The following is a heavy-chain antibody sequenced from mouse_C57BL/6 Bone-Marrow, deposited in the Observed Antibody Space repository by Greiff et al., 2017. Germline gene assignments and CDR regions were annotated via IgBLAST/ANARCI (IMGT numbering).Heavy chain of an antibody. D-gene: IGHD3-2*01. CDR3: ASRRQLWLFDY. V-gene: IGHV5-6*02. Sequence: EVKLVESGGDLVKPGGSLKLSCAASGFTFSSYGMSWVRQTPDKRLEWVATISSGGSYTYYPDSVKGRFTISRDNAKNTLSLQMSSLKSEDTARYYCASRRQLWLFDYWGQGTTLTVSS. CDR2: ISSGGSYT. J-gene: IGHJ2*01. CDR1: GFTFSSYG.